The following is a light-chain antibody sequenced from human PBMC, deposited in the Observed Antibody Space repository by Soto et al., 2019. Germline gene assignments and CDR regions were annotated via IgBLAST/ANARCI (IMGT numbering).Light chain of an antibody. CDR3: QQYNNWPPAPRT. V-gene: IGKV3-15*01. Sequence: EIVMKQSPAALSVYPGERATLSCRASQSVSSNLAWYQQKPGQAPRLLIYGASTRATGIPARFSGSGSGTEFTLTISSLQSEDFAVYYCQQYNNWPPAPRTFAQGTKADIK. J-gene: IGKJ1*01. CDR1: QSVSSN. CDR2: GAS.